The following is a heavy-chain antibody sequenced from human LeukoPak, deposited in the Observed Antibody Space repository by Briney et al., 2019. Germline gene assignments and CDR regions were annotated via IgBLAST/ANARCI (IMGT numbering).Heavy chain of an antibody. D-gene: IGHD3-10*01. CDR1: GFIFSSYS. J-gene: IGHJ6*03. CDR3: ARSGRGVDSFYFYMDV. V-gene: IGHV3-21*01. CDR2: ISSGSSYT. Sequence: GGSLRLSCAASGFIFSSYSMNWVRQAPGKGLEWVSYISSGSSYTYYADSVKGRFTISRDNAKNSLFLQMNSLRAEDTAVYYCARSGRGVDSFYFYMDVWGKGTTVTVSS.